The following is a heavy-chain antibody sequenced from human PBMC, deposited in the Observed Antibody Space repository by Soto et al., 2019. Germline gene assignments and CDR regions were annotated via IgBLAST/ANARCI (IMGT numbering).Heavy chain of an antibody. CDR2: MNPINGAT. D-gene: IGHD6-13*01. CDR3: GRGPSPRAPAGGTPYYYAMDV. Sequence: GASVKVSCKTSGYDFTAYEINWVRQASGQGLEWMGWMNPINGATGSARRFQGRVSMTRNTATGTAYLELTSLRSDDTGVYYCGRGPSPRAPAGGTPYYYAMDVWGQGTTVTVSS. J-gene: IGHJ6*02. CDR1: GYDFTAYE. V-gene: IGHV1-8*02.